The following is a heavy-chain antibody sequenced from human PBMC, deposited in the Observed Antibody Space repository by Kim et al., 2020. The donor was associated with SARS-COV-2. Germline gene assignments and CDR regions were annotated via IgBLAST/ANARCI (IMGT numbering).Heavy chain of an antibody. J-gene: IGHJ4*02. CDR2: VYYIGST. Sequence: SETLSLTCTVSRGSISNYYWSWIRQPPGKGLEWIGFVYYIGSTNYNPSLKSRVTISVDTSKNQFSLKLRSVTAADTAVYYCARHVSSSWLFYYWCQGILV. V-gene: IGHV4-59*08. D-gene: IGHD6-13*01. CDR1: RGSISNYY. CDR3: ARHVSSSWLFYY.